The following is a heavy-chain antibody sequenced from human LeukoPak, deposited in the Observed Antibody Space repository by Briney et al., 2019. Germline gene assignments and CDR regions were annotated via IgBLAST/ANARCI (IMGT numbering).Heavy chain of an antibody. Sequence: GGSLRLSCAASGFTFSSYAMSWVRQAPGKGLEWVSAISGSGGSTYYADSVKGRFTISRDNSKNTLYLQMNSLRAEDTAVYYCAKDAPRPATRYGGYDSPLPFDYWGQGTLVTVSS. CDR2: ISGSGGST. CDR1: GFTFSSYA. V-gene: IGHV3-23*01. D-gene: IGHD5-12*01. J-gene: IGHJ4*02. CDR3: AKDAPRPATRYGGYDSPLPFDY.